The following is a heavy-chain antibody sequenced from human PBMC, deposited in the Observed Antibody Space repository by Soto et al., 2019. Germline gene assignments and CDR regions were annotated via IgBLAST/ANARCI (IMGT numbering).Heavy chain of an antibody. CDR1: GYTFTSYY. Sequence: QVQLVQSGAEVKKPGASVKVSCKASGYTFTSYYMHWVRQAPGPGLEWMGIINPSGGSTSYAQKFQGRVTMTRDTATSTGYLELSSLRSEDTAVYYCARGAYGGEFDYWGQGTLVTVSS. J-gene: IGHJ4*02. CDR3: ARGAYGGEFDY. D-gene: IGHD2-21*01. V-gene: IGHV1-46*01. CDR2: INPSGGST.